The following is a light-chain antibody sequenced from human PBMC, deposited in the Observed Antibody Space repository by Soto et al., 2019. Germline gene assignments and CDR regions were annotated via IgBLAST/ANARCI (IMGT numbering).Light chain of an antibody. J-gene: IGKJ4*01. V-gene: IGKV1-39*01. CDR2: AAS. Sequence: DIQMTQSPSSLSASVGDRVIITCRASQSISSYLNWYQQKPGKAPNLLIYAASSLQSGVPSRFSGSGSGTDFTLTISSLQPEDFATYYCQQSYSTPLTFGGGTKVDIK. CDR3: QQSYSTPLT. CDR1: QSISSY.